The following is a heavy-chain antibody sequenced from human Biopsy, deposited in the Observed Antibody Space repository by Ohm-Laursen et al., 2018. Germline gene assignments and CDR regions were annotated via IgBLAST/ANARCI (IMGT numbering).Heavy chain of an antibody. CDR1: GGTLSNYA. CDR3: ASDLLGREGYCGGRNCQIAY. CDR2: IIPIFDTA. Sequence: ASVKVSCKASGGTLSNYAINWVRQAPGQGLEWMGGIIPIFDTANYAQKFQDRVTITADKSTFTAYMELSSLRSEDTAVYYCASDLLGREGYCGGRNCQIAYWGQGTLVTVSS. V-gene: IGHV1-69*06. D-gene: IGHD2-15*01. J-gene: IGHJ4*02.